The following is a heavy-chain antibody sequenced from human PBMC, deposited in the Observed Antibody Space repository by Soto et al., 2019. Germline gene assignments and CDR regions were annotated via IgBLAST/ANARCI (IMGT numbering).Heavy chain of an antibody. Sequence: SETLSLTCTVSGGSISSGGYYWSWIRQHPGKGLEWIGYIYYSGSTYYNPPLKSRVTISVDTSKNQFSLKLTSVTAADTAVYYCAREETGYSDSSGYYAYWGQGTLVTVSS. CDR2: IYYSGST. D-gene: IGHD3-22*01. J-gene: IGHJ4*02. V-gene: IGHV4-31*03. CDR1: GGSISSGGYY. CDR3: AREETGYSDSSGYYAY.